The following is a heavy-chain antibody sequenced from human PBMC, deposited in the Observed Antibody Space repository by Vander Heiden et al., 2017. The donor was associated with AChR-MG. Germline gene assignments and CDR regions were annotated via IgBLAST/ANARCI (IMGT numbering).Heavy chain of an antibody. Sequence: EVQLVESGGGLFKPGGSVSLSCAASGFNFSSYSMNWVGQAPGKGLEWVSAISSSSSYIYYADAVKGRFTISRDNAKNSLYLQMNSLRAEDTAVYYCARDDYSNYAKTDSWGQGTLVTVSS. CDR3: ARDDYSNYAKTDS. V-gene: IGHV3-21*01. CDR2: ISSSSSYI. CDR1: GFNFSSYS. J-gene: IGHJ4*02. D-gene: IGHD4-4*01.